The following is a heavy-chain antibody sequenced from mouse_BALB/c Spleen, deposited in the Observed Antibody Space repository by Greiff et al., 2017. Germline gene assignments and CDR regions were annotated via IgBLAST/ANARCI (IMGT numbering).Heavy chain of an antibody. D-gene: IGHD2-10*01. Sequence: VQLKESGGGLVQPGGSLKLSCAASGFTFSSYGMSWVRQTPDKRLELVATINSNGGSTYYPDSVKGRFTISRDNAKNTLYLQMSSLKSEDTAMYYCARGTYYGNWYFDVWGAGTTVTVSS. J-gene: IGHJ1*01. V-gene: IGHV5-6-3*01. CDR2: INSNGGST. CDR3: ARGTYYGNWYFDV. CDR1: GFTFSSYG.